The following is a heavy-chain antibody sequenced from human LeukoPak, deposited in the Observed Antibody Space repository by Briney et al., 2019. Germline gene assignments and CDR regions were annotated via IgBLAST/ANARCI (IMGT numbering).Heavy chain of an antibody. V-gene: IGHV4-59*01. CDR1: GGSISSYY. Sequence: SETLSLTCTVSGGSISSYYWSWIRQPPGKGLEWIGYIYYIGSTNYNPSLKSRVTISVDTSKNQFSLKLSSVTAADTAVYYCAREHYYDSSGYYYGDYWGQGTLVTVSS. CDR3: AREHYYDSSGYYYGDY. J-gene: IGHJ4*02. CDR2: IYYIGST. D-gene: IGHD3-22*01.